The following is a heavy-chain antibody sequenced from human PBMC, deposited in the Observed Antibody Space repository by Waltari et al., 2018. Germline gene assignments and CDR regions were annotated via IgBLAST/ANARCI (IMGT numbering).Heavy chain of an antibody. CDR2: IYYSGST. V-gene: IGHV4-59*01. J-gene: IGHJ6*02. D-gene: IGHD2-21*02. CDR3: ARYDSYYYYGMDV. Sequence: QVQLQESGPGLVKPSETLSLTCTVSGGSISSYYWSWIRQPPGKGLEWIGYIYYSGSTNYNPSRKSRVTISVDTSKNQFSLKLSSVTAADTAVYYCARYDSYYYYGMDVWGQGTTVTVSS. CDR1: GGSISSYY.